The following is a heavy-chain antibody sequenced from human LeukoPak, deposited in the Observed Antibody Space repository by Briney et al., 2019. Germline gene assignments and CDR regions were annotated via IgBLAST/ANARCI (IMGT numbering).Heavy chain of an antibody. CDR1: GFTFTYYA. D-gene: IGHD3-10*01. CDR2: VSNDGSNQ. CDR3: ARGPDPVVRGPRRAFDL. V-gene: IGHV3-30-3*01. J-gene: IGHJ3*01. Sequence: PGRSLRLSCAASGFTFTYYAMHWVRQAPGKGLEWVSVVSNDGSNQDYTDSVKGRFIISRDDYSLRVDDTAMYYCARGPDPVVRGPRRAFDLWGQGTMVTVSS.